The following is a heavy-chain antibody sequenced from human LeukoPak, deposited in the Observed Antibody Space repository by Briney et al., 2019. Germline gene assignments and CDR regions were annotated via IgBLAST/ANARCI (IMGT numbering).Heavy chain of an antibody. D-gene: IGHD3-3*01. V-gene: IGHV3-21*01. CDR1: GFTFSSYN. J-gene: IGHJ4*02. Sequence: GGSLRLSCAASGFTFSSYNMNWVRQAPGKGLEWVPSISSSNSYIYYADSVKGRFTISRDNAKNSLYLQMNSLRAEDTAVYYCARDPPTYYDFWSGYSCWGQGTLVTVSS. CDR2: ISSSNSYI. CDR3: ARDPPTYYDFWSGYSC.